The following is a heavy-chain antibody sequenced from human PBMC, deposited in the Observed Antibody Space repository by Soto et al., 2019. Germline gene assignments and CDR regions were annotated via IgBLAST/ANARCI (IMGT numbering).Heavy chain of an antibody. CDR3: ARDPGRGTWYFDL. CDR2: ISYDGSNK. V-gene: IGHV3-30-3*01. Sequence: QVQLVESGGGVVQPGRSLRLSCAASGFTFSSYAMHWVRQAPGKGLEWVAVISYDGSNKYYADSVKGRFTISRDNSKNTLYLQMNSLRAEDTAVYYCARDPGRGTWYFDLWGRGTLVTVSS. J-gene: IGHJ2*01. D-gene: IGHD3-10*01. CDR1: GFTFSSYA.